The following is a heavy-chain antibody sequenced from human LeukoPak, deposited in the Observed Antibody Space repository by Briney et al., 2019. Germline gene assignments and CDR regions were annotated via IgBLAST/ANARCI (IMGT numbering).Heavy chain of an antibody. CDR1: GYSISSSYY. J-gene: IGHJ4*02. D-gene: IGHD4-23*01. Sequence: SETLSLTCAVSGYSISSSYYWGWIRQPPGKGLEWIGTIYHSGSTYYNPSLKSRDTISVDTSKHQFSLKLSSVTAADTAVYYCARVVGTSRWVDYWGQGTLVTVSS. CDR2: IYHSGST. V-gene: IGHV4-38-2*01. CDR3: ARVVGTSRWVDY.